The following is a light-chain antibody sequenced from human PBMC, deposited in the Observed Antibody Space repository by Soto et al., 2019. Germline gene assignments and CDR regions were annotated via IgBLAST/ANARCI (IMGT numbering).Light chain of an antibody. V-gene: IGKV1-8*01. CDR2: AAS. J-gene: IGKJ4*01. CDR1: QGISSY. Sequence: AIRMTQSPSSLSASTGDRVTITCRASQGISSYLAWYQQKPGKAPKLLIYAASTLQSGVPSRFSGSGSGTDFTLTIGCLQSEDFAIYYCQQYYSYPLTFGGGTKVEIK. CDR3: QQYYSYPLT.